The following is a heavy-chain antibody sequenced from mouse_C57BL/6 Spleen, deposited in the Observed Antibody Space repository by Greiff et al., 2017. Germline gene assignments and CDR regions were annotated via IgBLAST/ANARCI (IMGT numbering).Heavy chain of an antibody. V-gene: IGHV1-42*01. CDR1: GYSFTGYY. CDR3: ARKGGDVWFAY. Sequence: EVQLQQSGPELVKPGASVKISCKASGYSFTGYYMNWVKQSPEKSLEWIGEINPSTGGTTYNQKFKAKATLTVDKSSSTAYMQLKSLTSEDSAVYYCARKGGDVWFAYWGQGTLVTVSA. CDR2: INPSTGGT. J-gene: IGHJ3*01.